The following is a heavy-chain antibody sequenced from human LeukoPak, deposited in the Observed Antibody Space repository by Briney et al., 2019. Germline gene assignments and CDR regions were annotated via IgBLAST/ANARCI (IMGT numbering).Heavy chain of an antibody. D-gene: IGHD3-10*01. CDR2: IRGSGGST. CDR3: AKSGGLSGSGRLAMDV. Sequence: PGGSLRLSCAPSGFTFSTYPMIGAPRPPGRGREWVSGIRGSGGSTYYADSVKGRFTSSRDNPNNTLYVQMNSLRVEDTAVYYCAKSGGLSGSGRLAMDVWGQGTTVTVSS. J-gene: IGHJ6*02. V-gene: IGHV3-23*01. CDR1: GFTFSTYP.